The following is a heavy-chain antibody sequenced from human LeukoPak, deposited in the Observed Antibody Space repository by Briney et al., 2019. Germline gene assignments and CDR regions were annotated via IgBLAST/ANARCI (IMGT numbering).Heavy chain of an antibody. V-gene: IGHV4-34*01. CDR2: INHSGST. Sequence: SETLSLTCAVYGGSFSGYYWSWIRQPPGKGLEWIGEINHSGSTNYNPSLKSRVTISVDTSKNQFSLKLSSVTAADTAVYYCARVPIYMTRVPGKYFQHWGQGTLVTVSS. CDR3: ARVPIYMTRVPGKYFQH. D-gene: IGHD2-2*02. J-gene: IGHJ1*01. CDR1: GGSFSGYY.